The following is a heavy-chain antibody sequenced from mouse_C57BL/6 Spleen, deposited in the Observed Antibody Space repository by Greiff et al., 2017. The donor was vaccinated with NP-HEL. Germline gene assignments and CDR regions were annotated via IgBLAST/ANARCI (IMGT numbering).Heavy chain of an antibody. CDR2: INPNNGGT. V-gene: IGHV1-26*01. CDR3: AGYSNYYAMDY. Sequence: EVQLQQSGPELVKPGASVKISCKASGYTFTDYYMNWVKQSHGKSLEWIGDINPNNGGTSYNQKFKGKATLTVDKSSSTAYMELRSLTSEDSAVYYCAGYSNYYAMDYWGQGTSVTVSS. D-gene: IGHD2-5*01. CDR1: GYTFTDYY. J-gene: IGHJ4*01.